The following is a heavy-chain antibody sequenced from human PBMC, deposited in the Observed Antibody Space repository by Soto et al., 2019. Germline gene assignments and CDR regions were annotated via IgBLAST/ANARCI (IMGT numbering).Heavy chain of an antibody. D-gene: IGHD6-19*01. CDR2: ISSIGRDT. CDR3: AKGKSSGWYYFDY. V-gene: IGHV3-23*01. Sequence: GGSLRLSGAASGCTFSHWAMSVVLRAAGKGLEWVSGISSIGRDTYYADSVKDLFTISRDNSKNTVYLQVNSLRADDTAIYYCAKGKSSGWYYFDYWGQGSPVTVAS. CDR1: GCTFSHWA. J-gene: IGHJ4*02.